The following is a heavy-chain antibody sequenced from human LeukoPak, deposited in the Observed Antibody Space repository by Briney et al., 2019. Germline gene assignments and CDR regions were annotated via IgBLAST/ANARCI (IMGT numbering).Heavy chain of an antibody. J-gene: IGHJ4*02. V-gene: IGHV5-51*01. CDR2: IYPRDSDT. D-gene: IGHD3-22*01. CDR1: GCIFYNNW. CDR3: AIHYYYDSSGHFDF. Sequence: GGALEISWQASGCIFYNNWIGWGRQMPGKGLEWVGIIYPRDSDTRYTPSFQGQVTISPDNSIGTAYLQWSSLQASDTAMYYCAIHYYYDSSGHFDFWGQGTLVTVSS.